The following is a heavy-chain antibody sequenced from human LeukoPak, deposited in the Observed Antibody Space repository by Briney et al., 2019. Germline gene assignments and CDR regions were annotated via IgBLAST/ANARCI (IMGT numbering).Heavy chain of an antibody. Sequence: SETLSLTCTVSGGPTSSYYWSWIRQPAGKGLEWIGRIYSSGNTNYNPSLENRVTMSVDTSKNQLSLKLSSVTAADTAVYYCARGGSNFDYWGQGTLVTVSS. J-gene: IGHJ4*02. V-gene: IGHV4-4*07. CDR1: GGPTSSYY. CDR3: ARGGSNFDY. CDR2: IYSSGNT. D-gene: IGHD1-26*01.